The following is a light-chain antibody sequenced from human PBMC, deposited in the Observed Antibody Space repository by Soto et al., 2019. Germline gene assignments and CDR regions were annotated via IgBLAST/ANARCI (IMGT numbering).Light chain of an antibody. V-gene: IGLV1-44*01. Sequence: QSVLTQPPSASGTPGQRVTISCSGSSSNIGSNTVNWYQQFPGTAPKLLIHSNNQRPSGVPDRFSGSKSGTSASLAISGLQSDDEADYYCAAWDDSLNGYVFGTGTKVTVL. CDR2: SNN. J-gene: IGLJ1*01. CDR1: SSNIGSNT. CDR3: AAWDDSLNGYV.